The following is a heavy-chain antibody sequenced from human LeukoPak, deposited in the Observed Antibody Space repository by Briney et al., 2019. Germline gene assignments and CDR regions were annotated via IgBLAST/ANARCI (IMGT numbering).Heavy chain of an antibody. CDR1: GGSISSGDYY. CDR2: IYHSGST. V-gene: IGHV4-30-4*01. J-gene: IGHJ4*02. D-gene: IGHD5-18*01. Sequence: PSETLSLTCTVSGGSISSGDYYWSWIRQPPGKGLEWIGYIYHSGSTYYNPSLKSRVTISVDTSKNQFSLKLSSVTAADTAVYYCARGLDTAMVLDCWGQGTLVTVSS. CDR3: ARGLDTAMVLDC.